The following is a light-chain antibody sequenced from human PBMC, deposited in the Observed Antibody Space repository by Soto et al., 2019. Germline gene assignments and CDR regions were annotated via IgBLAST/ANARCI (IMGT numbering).Light chain of an antibody. J-gene: IGKJ4*01. CDR2: GTS. V-gene: IGKV3-15*01. Sequence: EIVLTQSPGTLSLSPGERATLSCRASQSVSNNYLAWYQQKPGQAPRLLLFGTSTRATDIPARFSGSGSGTEFTLTIDSLQSEEFAVYYCQQYNKWPLTFGGGTKVDIK. CDR3: QQYNKWPLT. CDR1: QSVSNN.